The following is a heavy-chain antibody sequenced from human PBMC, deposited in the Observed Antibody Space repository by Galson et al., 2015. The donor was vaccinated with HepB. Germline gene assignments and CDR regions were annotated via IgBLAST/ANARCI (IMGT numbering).Heavy chain of an antibody. CDR3: ARGYSSSPPGFDY. V-gene: IGHV5-51*01. CDR2: IYPSDSDT. Sequence: QSGAEVKKPGESLKISCKGSGYSFTDYWIGWVRQMPGKGLEWMGIIYPSDSDTRYSPSFRGQVTMSADKSISTAYLQWSSLKASDTAMYYCARGYSSSPPGFDYWGQGTLVTVSS. D-gene: IGHD6-6*01. CDR1: GYSFTDYW. J-gene: IGHJ4*02.